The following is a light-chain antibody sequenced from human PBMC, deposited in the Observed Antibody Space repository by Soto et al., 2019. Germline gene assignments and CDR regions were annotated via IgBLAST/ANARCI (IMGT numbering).Light chain of an antibody. CDR1: QTVNAW. CDR2: DAS. CDR3: QKAYSFPIN. Sequence: DIQMTHSPSTLSASLLYIVTITCRASQTVNAWLALYQHKPGKAPKPLIYDASSLESGVPARFSGSGSGTEFILTISSLQPDDVGTYYCQKAYSFPINFGQGTRLEIK. V-gene: IGKV1-5*01. J-gene: IGKJ5*01.